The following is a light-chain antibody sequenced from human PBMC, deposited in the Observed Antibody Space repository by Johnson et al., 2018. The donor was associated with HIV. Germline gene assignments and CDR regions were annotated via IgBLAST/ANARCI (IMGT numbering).Light chain of an antibody. CDR1: SSNIGNNY. Sequence: QSLLTQPPSVSAAPGQKVTISCSGSSSNIGNNYVSWYQQLPGTAPKLLIYDNNKRPSGIPDRFSGSQSGTQPTLDITALQTGAEADYYCGTWDNSLSTGAVFGTGTKVTVL. V-gene: IGLV1-51*01. J-gene: IGLJ1*01. CDR2: DNN. CDR3: GTWDNSLSTGAV.